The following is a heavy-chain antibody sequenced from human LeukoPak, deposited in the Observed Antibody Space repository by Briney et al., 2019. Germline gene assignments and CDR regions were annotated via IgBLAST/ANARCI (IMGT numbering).Heavy chain of an antibody. CDR2: IYTSGST. V-gene: IGHV4-4*07. CDR1: GGSISSYY. J-gene: IGHJ3*02. Sequence: SETLSLTCTGSGGSISSYYWSWIRQPAGKGLEWIGRIYTSGSTNYNPSLKSLVTMSVYTSKNQFSLKLSSVTAADTAVYYCARGPDIVATFYAFDIWGQGTMVTVSS. D-gene: IGHD5-12*01. CDR3: ARGPDIVATFYAFDI.